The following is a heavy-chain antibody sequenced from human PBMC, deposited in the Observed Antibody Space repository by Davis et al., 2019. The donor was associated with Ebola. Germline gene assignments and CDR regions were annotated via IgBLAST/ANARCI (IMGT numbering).Heavy chain of an antibody. CDR2: INSDGSST. J-gene: IGHJ2*01. CDR3: ARDLWFGELLGYWYFDL. D-gene: IGHD3-10*01. V-gene: IGHV3-74*01. Sequence: GESLKISCAASGFTFSSYWMHWVRQAPGKGLVWVSRINSDGSSTSYADSVKGRFTISRDNAKNSLYLQMNSLRAEDTAVYYCARDLWFGELLGYWYFDLWGRGTLVTVSS. CDR1: GFTFSSYW.